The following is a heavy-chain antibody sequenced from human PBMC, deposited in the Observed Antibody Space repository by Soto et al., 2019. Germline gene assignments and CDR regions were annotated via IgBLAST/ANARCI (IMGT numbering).Heavy chain of an antibody. CDR2: IYYSGST. J-gene: IGHJ4*02. V-gene: IGHV4-39*01. CDR1: GGSISSSSYY. CDR3: ARHFREGFGADY. D-gene: IGHD3-10*01. Sequence: QLQLQESGPGLVKPSETLSLTCTVSGGSISSSSYYWGWIRQPPGKGLEWIGSIYYSGSTYYNPSLKSRVTISVDTSKNQFSLKLSSVTAADTAVYYCARHFREGFGADYWGQGTLVTVSS.